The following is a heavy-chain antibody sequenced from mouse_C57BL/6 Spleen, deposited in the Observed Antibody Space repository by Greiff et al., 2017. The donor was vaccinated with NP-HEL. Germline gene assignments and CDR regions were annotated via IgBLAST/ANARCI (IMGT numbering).Heavy chain of an antibody. D-gene: IGHD2-4*01. CDR1: GYTFTDYY. CDR2: IYPGSGNT. CDR3: ARYYDYDGYFDY. J-gene: IGHJ2*01. Sequence: VQLQQSGAELVRPGASVKLSCKASGYTFTDYYINWVKQRPGQGLEWIARIYPGSGNTYYNEKFKGKATLTAEKSSSTAYMQLSSLTSEDSAVYFCARYYDYDGYFDYWGQGTTLTVSS. V-gene: IGHV1-76*01.